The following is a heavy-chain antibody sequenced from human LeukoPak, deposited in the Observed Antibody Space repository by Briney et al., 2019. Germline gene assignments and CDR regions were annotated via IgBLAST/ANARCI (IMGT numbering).Heavy chain of an antibody. CDR3: ASSSGSYYTPYFDY. D-gene: IGHD3-10*01. CDR2: IIPIFGTA. J-gene: IGHJ4*02. Sequence: SVKVSCKASGGTFSSYAICWVRQAPGQGLEWMGGIIPIFGTANYAQKFQGRVTITADESTSTAYMELSSLRSEDTAVYYCASSSGSYYTPYFDYWGQGTLVTVSS. V-gene: IGHV1-69*13. CDR1: GGTFSSYA.